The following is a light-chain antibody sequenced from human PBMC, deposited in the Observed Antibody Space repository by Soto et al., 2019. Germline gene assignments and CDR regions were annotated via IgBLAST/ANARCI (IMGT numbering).Light chain of an antibody. V-gene: IGLV3-1*01. CDR3: QAWDSSTAGVV. CDR1: KLGDKY. CDR2: QDS. Sequence: SYELTQPPSVSVSPGQTASITCSGDKLGDKYACWYQQKPGQSPVLVIYQDSKRPSGIPERFSGSNSGNTATLTIRGTQAMDEADYYCQAWDSSTAGVVFGGGTKVTVL. J-gene: IGLJ2*01.